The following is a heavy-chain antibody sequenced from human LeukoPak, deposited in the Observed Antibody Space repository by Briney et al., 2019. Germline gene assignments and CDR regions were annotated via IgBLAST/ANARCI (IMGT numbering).Heavy chain of an antibody. CDR1: GYTFSSYD. V-gene: IGHV1-8*03. J-gene: IGHJ5*02. CDR2: LNPNSGNT. D-gene: IGHD6-19*01. CDR3: ARMTVSGRDNWFDP. Sequence: ASVKVSCKASGYTFSSYDINWVRQATGQGLEWMGWLNPNSGNTGYAQKFQGRVTITRNTSINTAYMELSSLRSEDTAVYYCARMTVSGRDNWFDPWGQGTLVTVSS.